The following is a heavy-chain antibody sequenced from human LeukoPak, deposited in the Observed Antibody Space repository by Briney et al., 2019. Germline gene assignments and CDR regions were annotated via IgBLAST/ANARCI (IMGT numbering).Heavy chain of an antibody. CDR1: GYTFTSYY. D-gene: IGHD2-21*02. CDR3: ARGGHIVVVTAVPDY. Sequence: ASVKVSCKASGYTFTSYYMHWVRQAPGQGLEWMGWINPNSGGTNYAQKFQGRVTMTRDTSISTAYMELSRLRSDDTAVYYCARGGHIVVVTAVPDYWGQGTLVTVSS. J-gene: IGHJ4*02. V-gene: IGHV1-2*02. CDR2: INPNSGGT.